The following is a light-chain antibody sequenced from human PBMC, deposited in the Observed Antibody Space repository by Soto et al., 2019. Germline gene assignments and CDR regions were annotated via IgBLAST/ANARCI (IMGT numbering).Light chain of an antibody. V-gene: IGKV3-15*01. CDR3: QQYNNWPPIFT. CDR1: QSVSSN. Sequence: EIVMTHSPDTLSVSPGERATLSCRASQSVSSNLAWYQQKPGQAPRLLIYGASTRATGIPARFSGSGSGTEFTLAISSLQSEDFAVYFCQQYNNWPPIFTFGPGTKVDIK. CDR2: GAS. J-gene: IGKJ3*01.